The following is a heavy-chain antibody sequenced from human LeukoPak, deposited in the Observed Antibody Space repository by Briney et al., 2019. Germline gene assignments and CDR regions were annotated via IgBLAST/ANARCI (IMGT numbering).Heavy chain of an antibody. D-gene: IGHD1-14*01. CDR3: AKKYNTGLDP. V-gene: IGHV3-23*01. CDR1: GFTFSSYS. J-gene: IGHJ5*02. CDR2: ISGSGAST. Sequence: GGSLRLSCAASGFTFSSYSLSWVRQAPGKGLEWVSDISGSGASTYYADSVKGRFTISRDNSKNTLYLQMNSLRAEDTAVYYCAKKYNTGLDPWGQGTLVTVSS.